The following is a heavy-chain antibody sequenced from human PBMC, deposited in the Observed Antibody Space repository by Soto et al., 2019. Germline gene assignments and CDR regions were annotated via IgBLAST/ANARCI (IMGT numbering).Heavy chain of an antibody. CDR1: GGTFSTAA. V-gene: IGHV1-69*05. D-gene: IGHD3-3*02. CDR3: ARDKDRPQLGGNYYYIMAV. J-gene: IGHJ6*02. Sequence: QVQVEQSGAEVKKPGSSVKVSCKASGGTFSTAAISWVRQAPGQGLEWMGGIMPIFRTADYAQKFQGRVTITSEESTTTAYLELRSLRSEDTAVYYCARDKDRPQLGGNYYYIMAVWGQGTTVTVSS. CDR2: IMPIFRTA.